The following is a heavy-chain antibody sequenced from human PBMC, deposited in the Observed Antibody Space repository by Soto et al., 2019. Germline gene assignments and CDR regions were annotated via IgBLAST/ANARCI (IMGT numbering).Heavy chain of an antibody. D-gene: IGHD1-26*01. CDR2: INTNTGNP. CDR3: ARKSGSYSRNGKNWFDP. V-gene: IGHV7-4-1*01. Sequence: QVQLVQSGSELKKPGASVKVSCKASGYTFTSYAMNWVRQAPGQGLEWMGWINTNTGNPTYAQGFTGRFVFSLDTAVSTAYLQICSRKAEDTAVYYCARKSGSYSRNGKNWFDPWGQGTLVTVSS. J-gene: IGHJ5*02. CDR1: GYTFTSYA.